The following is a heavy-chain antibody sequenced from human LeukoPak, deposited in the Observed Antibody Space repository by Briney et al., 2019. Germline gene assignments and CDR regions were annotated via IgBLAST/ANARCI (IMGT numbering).Heavy chain of an antibody. CDR2: ISSSGSII. CDR1: GFTFSSYA. Sequence: PGGSLRLSCASSGFTFSSYAMNWIRQAPGKGPEWVSCISSSGSIIYYADSVKGRFTISRDNAKNSLYLQMSSLRAEDTAVYYCARNRGSGYDLVDLGYWGQGTLVTVSS. J-gene: IGHJ4*02. V-gene: IGHV3-48*04. CDR3: ARNRGSGYDLVDLGY. D-gene: IGHD5-12*01.